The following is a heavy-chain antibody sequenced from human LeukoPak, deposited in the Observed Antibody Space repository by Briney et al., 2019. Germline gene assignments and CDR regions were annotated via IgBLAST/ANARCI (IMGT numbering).Heavy chain of an antibody. CDR1: GFTFSSYS. D-gene: IGHD3-22*01. J-gene: IGHJ4*02. V-gene: IGHV3-21*01. CDR2: ISSTSSYI. CDR3: AREGGPYYHPSSPFDY. Sequence: DPGGSLRLSCAASGFTFSSYSMNWVRQAPGKGLEWVSSISSTSSYIYYADSVKGRFAISRDNYKNTLHLQMNRLRPGDTAVYYCAREGGPYYHPSSPFDYWGLGTLVTVSS.